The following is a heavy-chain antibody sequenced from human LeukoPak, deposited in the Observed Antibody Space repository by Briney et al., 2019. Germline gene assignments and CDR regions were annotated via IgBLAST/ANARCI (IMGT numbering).Heavy chain of an antibody. CDR1: GGSISSSSYY. D-gene: IGHD7-27*01. CDR3: ARASTGDYAFDI. Sequence: QLQLQESGPGLVKPSETLSLTCTVSGGSISSSSYYWGWIRQPPGKGLEWIGSIYYSGSTYYNPSLKSRVTISVDTSKNQFSLKLSSVTAADTAVYYCARASTGDYAFDIWGQGTMVTVSS. V-gene: IGHV4-39*07. CDR2: IYYSGST. J-gene: IGHJ3*02.